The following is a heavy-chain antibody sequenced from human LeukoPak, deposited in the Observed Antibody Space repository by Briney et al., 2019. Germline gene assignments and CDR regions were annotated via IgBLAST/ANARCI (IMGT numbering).Heavy chain of an antibody. Sequence: GGSLRLSCVASGFAFSNYAMSWVRQAPGKGLEWVSDIVHSGGSTYYADSVKGRLTISRDNSKKTVYLQMSSLRGDDTAVYYCAKDRAGYSYGMFDSWGQGTLVPVSS. CDR2: IVHSGGST. CDR1: GFAFSNYA. D-gene: IGHD5-18*01. CDR3: AKDRAGYSYGMFDS. J-gene: IGHJ4*02. V-gene: IGHV3-23*01.